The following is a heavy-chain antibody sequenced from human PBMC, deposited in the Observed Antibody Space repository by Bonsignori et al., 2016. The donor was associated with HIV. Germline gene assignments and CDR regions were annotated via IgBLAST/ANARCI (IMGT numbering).Heavy chain of an antibody. CDR1: GFTFNLHE. CDR2: ISHSGSTI. J-gene: IGHJ4*02. CDR3: ARDGLLHSYGQGYLDY. Sequence: EVQLVESGGDLVQPGGSLRLSCAASGFTFNLHEMNWVRQAPGKGLEWVSYISHSGSTILYADSVEGRFTISRDNARNSLSLQMNSLRGEDTAVYYCARDGLLHSYGQGYLDYVGPGSAGHRLL. V-gene: IGHV3-48*03. D-gene: IGHD5-18*01.